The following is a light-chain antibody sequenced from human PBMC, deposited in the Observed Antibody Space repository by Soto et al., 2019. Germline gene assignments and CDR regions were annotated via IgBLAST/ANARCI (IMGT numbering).Light chain of an antibody. V-gene: IGKV1-39*01. J-gene: IGKJ1*01. Sequence: DIQLTQSPSSLSASVGDRVTITCRASQSISTYLNWYQQKPGKAPRLLIYAASSLQSGVPSRFSGSGSGTDFTLTINILQPEDFATYYCQQSYSTPRTFGQGTKVDIK. CDR3: QQSYSTPRT. CDR1: QSISTY. CDR2: AAS.